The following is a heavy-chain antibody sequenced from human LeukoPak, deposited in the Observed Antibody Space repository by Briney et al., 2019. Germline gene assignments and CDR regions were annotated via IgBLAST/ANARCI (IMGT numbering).Heavy chain of an antibody. CDR3: ARVERDRLRPSYFDL. V-gene: IGHV4-4*07. J-gene: IGHJ2*01. CDR2: IYTSVIT. Sequence: SETLSLTCSVSGCSISSYYWRSIRQPAGKGLEWIGRIYTSVITNYNPSLKSRVTMSVDTSKNQFSLKLSSVTAADTAVYYCARVERDRLRPSYFDLWGRGTLVTVSS. D-gene: IGHD4-17*01. CDR1: GCSISSYY.